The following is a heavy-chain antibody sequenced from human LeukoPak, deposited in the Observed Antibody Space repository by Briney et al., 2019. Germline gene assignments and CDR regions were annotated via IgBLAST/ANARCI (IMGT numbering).Heavy chain of an antibody. CDR2: NSSNGSST. D-gene: IGHD6-13*01. CDR3: ARDRHSSRGDLFDY. Sequence: GGSLRLSCAASGFTFSSYAMHWVRQAPGGGLEYVSTNSSNGSSTYYATALKGRFTIFRDNSKNKLYLQMGRMRAENMAVYYSARDRHSSRGDLFDYWGQGTLVTVSS. CDR1: GFTFSSYA. J-gene: IGHJ4*02. V-gene: IGHV3-64*01.